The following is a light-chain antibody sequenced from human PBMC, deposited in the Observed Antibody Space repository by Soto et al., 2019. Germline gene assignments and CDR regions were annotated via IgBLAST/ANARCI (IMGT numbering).Light chain of an antibody. Sequence: DIQMTQSPSTLSASVGDRVTITCRASQSISSWLAWYQQKPGKAPKLLIYKASSLESGVPSRFSCSGSGTEFTRTIRSLQPDDFATYYCQQYNSYWTFGQGTKVEIK. CDR2: KAS. CDR3: QQYNSYWT. V-gene: IGKV1-5*03. CDR1: QSISSW. J-gene: IGKJ1*01.